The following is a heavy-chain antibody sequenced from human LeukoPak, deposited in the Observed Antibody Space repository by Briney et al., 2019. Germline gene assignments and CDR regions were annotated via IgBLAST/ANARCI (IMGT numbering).Heavy chain of an antibody. V-gene: IGHV3-7*01. Sequence: PGGSLRLSCAASGFTFSSYWMSWVRQAPGKGLEWVANIKQDGSEKYYVDSVKGRFTISRDNAKNSLYLQMNSLRAEDTAVYYCAREDGNYDILTGYYTTYFDYWGQGTLVTVSS. CDR3: AREDGNYDILTGYYTTYFDY. CDR2: IKQDGSEK. D-gene: IGHD3-9*01. CDR1: GFTFSSYW. J-gene: IGHJ4*02.